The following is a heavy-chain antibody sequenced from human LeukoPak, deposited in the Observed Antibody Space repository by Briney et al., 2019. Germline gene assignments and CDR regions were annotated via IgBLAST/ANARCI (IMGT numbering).Heavy chain of an antibody. J-gene: IGHJ4*02. CDR3: AKDNGLRSFDY. V-gene: IGHV3-7*05. Sequence: GGSLRLSCAASGFTFSSYWMSWVRQAPGRGLEWVADIKQDGTQKYYVDSVEGRITISRDNVKNSLYLQMNSLRVEDTAVYYCAKDNGLRSFDYWGQGTLVTVSS. CDR1: GFTFSSYW. CDR2: IKQDGTQK. D-gene: IGHD2-8*01.